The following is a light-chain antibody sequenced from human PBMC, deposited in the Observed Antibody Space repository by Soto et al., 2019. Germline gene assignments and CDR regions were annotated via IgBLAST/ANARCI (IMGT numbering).Light chain of an antibody. CDR3: LFT. Sequence: DILMTQSPDSLAVSLGERATINCKSSQSVLYSSNNKNYLAWYQQKPGQPPKLLIYWASTRESGVPDRFSGSGSGTDFTLTISSLQAEDVAVYCTLFTFGPGTKVDIK. CDR1: QSVLYSSNNKNY. V-gene: IGKV4-1*01. J-gene: IGKJ3*01. CDR2: WAS.